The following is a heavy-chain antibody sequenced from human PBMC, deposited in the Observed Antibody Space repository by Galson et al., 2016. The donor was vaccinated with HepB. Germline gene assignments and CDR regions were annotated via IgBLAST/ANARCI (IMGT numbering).Heavy chain of an antibody. J-gene: IGHJ4*02. CDR1: GFTFSTSN. CDR3: APDVLARLEQ. Sequence: SLRLSCAASGFTFSTSNMNWVRQAPGKGLEWISYISSSSYSRYYGDSVKGRFTVSRDNAKNALSLQMNSLRDEDTAVYYCAPDVLARLEQWGQGTLVTVSS. V-gene: IGHV3-48*02. CDR2: ISSSSYSR. D-gene: IGHD4-11*01.